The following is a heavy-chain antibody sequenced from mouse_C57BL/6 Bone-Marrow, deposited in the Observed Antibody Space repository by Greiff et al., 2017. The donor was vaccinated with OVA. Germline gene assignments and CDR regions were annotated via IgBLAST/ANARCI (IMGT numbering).Heavy chain of an antibody. CDR3: TRDYYGSSLWFAY. CDR2: IDPETGGT. D-gene: IGHD1-1*01. Sequence: VQLQQSGAELVRPGASVTLSCKASGYTFTDYEMHWVKQTPVHGLEWIGAIDPETGGTAYNQKFKGKAILTADKSSSTAYMELRSLTSEDSAVYYCTRDYYGSSLWFAYWGQGTLVTVSA. J-gene: IGHJ3*01. CDR1: GYTFTDYE. V-gene: IGHV1-15*01.